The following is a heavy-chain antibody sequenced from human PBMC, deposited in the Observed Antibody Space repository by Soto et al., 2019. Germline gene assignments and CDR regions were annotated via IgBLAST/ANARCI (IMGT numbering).Heavy chain of an antibody. CDR1: GYTFTSYA. J-gene: IGHJ4*02. Sequence: ASVKVSCKASGYTFTSYAMHWVRQAPGQRLEWMGWINAGNGNTKYSQKFQGRVTITRDTSASTAYMELSSLRSEDTAVYYCARVWAKCSGGSCYPKFYFDYWGQGTLVTVS. D-gene: IGHD2-15*01. CDR2: INAGNGNT. CDR3: ARVWAKCSGGSCYPKFYFDY. V-gene: IGHV1-3*01.